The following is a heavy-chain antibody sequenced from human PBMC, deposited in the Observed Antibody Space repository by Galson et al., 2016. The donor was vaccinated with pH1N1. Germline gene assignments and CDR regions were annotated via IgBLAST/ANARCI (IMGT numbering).Heavy chain of an antibody. V-gene: IGHV5-51*01. D-gene: IGHD4-17*01. Sequence: QSGAEVKKPGESLKISCKESGYKFASSWIVWVRQMPGKGLEWMGIIWLGGSLIRYKPSFQGQVTISADKSINIVYLEWSSLKASDTATYYCARQNDYGDYRGDAFDIWGQGTLGTVSS. CDR1: GYKFASSW. CDR3: ARQNDYGDYRGDAFDI. CDR2: IWLGGSLI. J-gene: IGHJ3*02.